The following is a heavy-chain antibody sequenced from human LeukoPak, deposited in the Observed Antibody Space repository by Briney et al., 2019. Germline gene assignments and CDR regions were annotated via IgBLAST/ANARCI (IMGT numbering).Heavy chain of an antibody. CDR1: GGSISSSSYY. Sequence: SETLSLTCTVSGGSISSSSYYWGWIRQPPGKGLEWIGSIYYSGSTYYNPSLKSRVTISVDTSKNQFSLKLSSVTAADTAVYYCARVGGDYVYFDYWGQGTLVTVSS. CDR2: IYYSGST. J-gene: IGHJ4*02. V-gene: IGHV4-39*07. D-gene: IGHD4-17*01. CDR3: ARVGGDYVYFDY.